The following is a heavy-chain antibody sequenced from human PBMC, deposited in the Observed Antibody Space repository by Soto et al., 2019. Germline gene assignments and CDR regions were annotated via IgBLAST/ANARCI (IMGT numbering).Heavy chain of an antibody. D-gene: IGHD3-16*01. CDR3: ARHNGPLYVGYYYDMDV. J-gene: IGHJ6*02. CDR1: GGSISSSSYY. CDR2: IYYSGYT. V-gene: IGHV4-39*01. Sequence: QLQLQESGPGLVKPSETLSLTCTVSGGSISSSSYYWGWIRQPPGKGLEWIGSIYYSGYTYYNPSLQSRVTISVHTSKNQFSLKLSSVTAADTAVYYCARHNGPLYVGYYYDMDVWGQGTTVTVSS.